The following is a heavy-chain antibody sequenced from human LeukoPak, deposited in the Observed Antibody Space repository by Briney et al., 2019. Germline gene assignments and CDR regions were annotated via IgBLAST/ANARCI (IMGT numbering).Heavy chain of an antibody. Sequence: GGSLRLSCAASGFTLSDYWMHWVRQAPGKGLVWVPRISTDGSSTTNADSVKGRFTISRDNAKNMVYLQMNSLRVEDTAVYYCARDCGTSGCDFWGQGTLVTVSS. CDR2: ISTDGSST. D-gene: IGHD5-12*01. V-gene: IGHV3-74*01. J-gene: IGHJ4*02. CDR3: ARDCGTSGCDF. CDR1: GFTLSDYW.